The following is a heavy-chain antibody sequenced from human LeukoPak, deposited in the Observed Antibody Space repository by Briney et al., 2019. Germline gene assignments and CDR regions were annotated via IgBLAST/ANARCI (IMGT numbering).Heavy chain of an antibody. D-gene: IGHD1-26*01. CDR1: GFTFSSYG. CDR2: ISGSGART. CDR3: AKGSREWELLDAFDI. J-gene: IGHJ3*02. Sequence: PGGSLRLSCAASGFTFSSYGMTWVRQAPGKGLDWVSGISGSGARTDYADSVKGRFTISRDNAKNTLYLQMKSLRAEDTAVYYCAKGSREWELLDAFDIWGQGTMVTVSS. V-gene: IGHV3-23*01.